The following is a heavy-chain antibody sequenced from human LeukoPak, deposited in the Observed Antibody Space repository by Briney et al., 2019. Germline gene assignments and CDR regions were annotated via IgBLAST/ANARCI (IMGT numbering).Heavy chain of an antibody. D-gene: IGHD3-3*01. CDR3: ASAYDFWNGYYSLDY. V-gene: IGHV3-21*01. Sequence: GGSLRFSCAASGFTFSSYSMNWVRQAPGKGLEWVSSISSSSSYIYYADSVKGRFTISRDNAKNSLYLQMNSLRAEDTAVYYCASAYDFWNGYYSLDYWGQGTLVTVSS. J-gene: IGHJ4*02. CDR2: ISSSSSYI. CDR1: GFTFSSYS.